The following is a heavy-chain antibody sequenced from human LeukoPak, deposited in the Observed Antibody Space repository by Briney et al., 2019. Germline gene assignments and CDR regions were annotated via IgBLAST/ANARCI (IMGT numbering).Heavy chain of an antibody. J-gene: IGHJ4*02. CDR2: IKSKTDGGTT. D-gene: IGHD3-9*01. Sequence: PGGSLRLSCAASGFTFSNAWMSWVRQAPGKGLEWVGRIKSKTDGGTTDYAAPVKGRFTISRDDSKNTLYLQMNSLKTEDTAVYYCTTSRITIFSTFDYWGQGTLVTVSS. CDR1: GFTFSNAW. V-gene: IGHV3-15*01. CDR3: TTSRITIFSTFDY.